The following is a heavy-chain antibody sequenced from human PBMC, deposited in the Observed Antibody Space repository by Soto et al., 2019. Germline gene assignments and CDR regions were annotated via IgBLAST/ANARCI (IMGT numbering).Heavy chain of an antibody. J-gene: IGHJ6*02. V-gene: IGHV1-69*13. CDR2: IIPIFGTA. CDR1: GGTFSSYA. Sequence: GASVKVSCKASGGTFSSYAISWVRQAPGQGLEWMGGIIPIFGTANYAQKFQGRVTITADESTSTAYMELSSLRSEDTAVYYCAHTVVVVAATRDYYYGMDVWGQGTTVTVSS. CDR3: AHTVVVVAATRDYYYGMDV. D-gene: IGHD2-15*01.